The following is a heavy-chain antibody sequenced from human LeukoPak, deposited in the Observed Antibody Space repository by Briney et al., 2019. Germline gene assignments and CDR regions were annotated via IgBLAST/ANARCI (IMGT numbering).Heavy chain of an antibody. CDR2: INHSGNT. D-gene: IGHD3-22*01. J-gene: IGHJ6*03. CDR1: GGSFSNYY. Sequence: SETLSLTCAVYGGSFSNYYWSWIRQPPGKGLEWIGEINHSGNTNSNPSLKSRVTISVDLSKYQISLYLSSVTAADTAVYYCARDPYDSSGYYNYYYYYMDVWGKGTTVTISS. V-gene: IGHV4-34*01. CDR3: ARDPYDSSGYYNYYYYYMDV.